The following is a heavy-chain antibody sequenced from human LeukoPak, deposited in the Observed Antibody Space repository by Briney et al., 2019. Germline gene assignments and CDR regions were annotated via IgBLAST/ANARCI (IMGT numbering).Heavy chain of an antibody. Sequence: PGRSLRLSCAASGFTLRTYSIHWVRQAPGKGLEWVTVVSADGRTQLYSDSVKGRFTVSRDNSLNTLYLQMNSLRAEDTAVYYCAKVPRGVRGDLDAFDIWGQGTMVTVSS. V-gene: IGHV3-30*18. CDR2: VSADGRTQ. CDR1: GFTLRTYS. D-gene: IGHD3-10*01. J-gene: IGHJ3*02. CDR3: AKVPRGVRGDLDAFDI.